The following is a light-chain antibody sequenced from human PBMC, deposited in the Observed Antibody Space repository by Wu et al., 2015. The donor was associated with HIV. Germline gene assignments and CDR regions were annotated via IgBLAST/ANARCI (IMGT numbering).Light chain of an antibody. CDR3: QQYEF. Sequence: LTQSPGTLSLSPGETAIISCRTTQPGSLAWYQQRPGQAPRLVIYSGSTRAAGIPDRFSGSRWGADYNLTIANLESGDFGVYYCQQYEFFGQGTK. J-gene: IGKJ2*01. CDR1: QPGS. V-gene: IGKV3-20*01. CDR2: SGS.